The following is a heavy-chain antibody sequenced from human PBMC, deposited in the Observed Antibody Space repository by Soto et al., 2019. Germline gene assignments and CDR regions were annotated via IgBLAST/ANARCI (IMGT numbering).Heavy chain of an antibody. CDR3: ARGLTGYSSNCFDY. D-gene: IGHD6-13*01. V-gene: IGHV3-21*01. CDR1: GFTFSSYS. Sequence: GGSLRLSCAASGFTFSSYSMNWVRQAPGKGLEWVSSISSSSSYIYYADSVKGRFTISRDNAKNSLYLQMNSLRAEDTAVYYCARGLTGYSSNCFDYWGQGTLVTVSS. J-gene: IGHJ4*02. CDR2: ISSSSSYI.